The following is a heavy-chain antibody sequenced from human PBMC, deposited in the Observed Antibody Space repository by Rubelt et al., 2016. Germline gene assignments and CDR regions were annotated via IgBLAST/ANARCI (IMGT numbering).Heavy chain of an antibody. D-gene: IGHD4-17*01. J-gene: IGHJ4*02. CDR3: ARDPHYGDYLDY. Sequence: VESGGGLVQPGGSLRLSCAASGFTFSSYSMNWVRQAPGKGLEWVSSISSSSSYIYYADSVKGRFTISRDNAKNTLYLQMNSLRAEDTAVYYCARDPHYGDYLDYWGQGTLVTVSS. CDR1: GFTFSSYS. V-gene: IGHV3-21*01. CDR2: ISSSSSYI.